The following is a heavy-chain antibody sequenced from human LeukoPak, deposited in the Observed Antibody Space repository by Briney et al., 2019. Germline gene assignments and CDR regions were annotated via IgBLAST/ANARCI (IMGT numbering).Heavy chain of an antibody. J-gene: IGHJ6*03. V-gene: IGHV4-38-2*02. CDR3: ARHLNERVLRAIYYYYMDV. Sequence: SETLSLTCTVSNFSIGRGYYWAWIRQPPGKGLEWIGSIYYSGSTYYNPSLKSRVTISVDTSKNQFSLKLSSVTAADTAVYYCARHLNERVLRAIYYYYMDVWGKGTTVTISS. CDR1: NFSIGRGYY. CDR2: IYYSGST. D-gene: IGHD3-9*01.